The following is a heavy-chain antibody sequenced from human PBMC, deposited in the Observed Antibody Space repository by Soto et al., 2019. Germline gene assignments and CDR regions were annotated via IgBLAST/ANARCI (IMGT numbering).Heavy chain of an antibody. CDR3: ARGDGDRYDGHGYLGRH. CDR1: GFTFSSYW. Sequence: EVQLVESGGGLVQPGESLTLSCAASGFTFSSYWMHWVRQAPGKGLVWVSRINSDGSGTYHADSVKGRLTISRDNAKNTLYLQMNSLRVEETAVYFCARGDGDRYDGHGYLGRHWGQGTLVTVSS. J-gene: IGHJ4*02. V-gene: IGHV3-74*01. CDR2: INSDGSGT. D-gene: IGHD5-18*01.